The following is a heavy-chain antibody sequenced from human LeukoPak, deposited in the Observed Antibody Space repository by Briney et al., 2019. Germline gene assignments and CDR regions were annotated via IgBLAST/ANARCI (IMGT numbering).Heavy chain of an antibody. CDR3: AKGTAFYDSSDPGFDY. Sequence: GGSLRLSCAASGFTFSSYGMSWVRQAPGKGLEWVSAISGSGGSTYYADSVKGRFTISRDNSKNTLYLQMNSLRAEDTAVYYCAKGTAFYDSSDPGFDYWGQGTLVTVSS. J-gene: IGHJ4*02. D-gene: IGHD3-22*01. V-gene: IGHV3-23*01. CDR1: GFTFSSYG. CDR2: ISGSGGST.